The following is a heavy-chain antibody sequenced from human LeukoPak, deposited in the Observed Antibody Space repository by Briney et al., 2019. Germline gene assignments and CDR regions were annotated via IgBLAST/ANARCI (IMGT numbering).Heavy chain of an antibody. CDR1: GGSISSYY. D-gene: IGHD4-23*01. Sequence: SETLSLTCTVSGGSISSYYWSWIRQPPGKGLEWIGYIYYSGSANYNPSLKSRVTISVDTSKNHFSLKLSSVTAADTAVYYCERRRYGGNWDAFDIWGQGTMVTVSS. CDR3: ERRRYGGNWDAFDI. CDR2: IYYSGSA. J-gene: IGHJ3*02. V-gene: IGHV4-59*08.